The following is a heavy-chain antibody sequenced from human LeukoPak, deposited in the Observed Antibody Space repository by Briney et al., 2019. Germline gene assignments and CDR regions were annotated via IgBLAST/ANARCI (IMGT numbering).Heavy chain of an antibody. CDR2: FDPEDGET. CDR3: ETGSGWEWELRGGGFDY. D-gene: IGHD1-26*01. J-gene: IGHJ4*02. CDR1: GYTLTELS. Sequence: ASVKVSCKVSGYTLTELSMHWVRQAPGKGLEWMGGFDPEDGETIYAQKFQGRVTMTEDTSTDTAYMALSSLRSEDKAVYYCETGSGWEWELRGGGFDYWGQGTLVTVSS. V-gene: IGHV1-24*01.